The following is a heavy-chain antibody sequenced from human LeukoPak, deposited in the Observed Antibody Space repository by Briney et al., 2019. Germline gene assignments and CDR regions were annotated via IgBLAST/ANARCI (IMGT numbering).Heavy chain of an antibody. CDR2: ISSSGSTI. CDR3: TKYGRAVAPHWDAFDI. V-gene: IGHV3-48*02. D-gene: IGHD6-19*01. Sequence: GGSLRLSCAASGSTFSSYSMNWVRRAPGKGLEWVSYISSSGSTIYYADSVKGRFTISRDNAKNSLYLQMNSLTDVTTAVYYFTKYGRAVAPHWDAFDIWGQGTMVTVSP. J-gene: IGHJ3*02. CDR1: GSTFSSYS.